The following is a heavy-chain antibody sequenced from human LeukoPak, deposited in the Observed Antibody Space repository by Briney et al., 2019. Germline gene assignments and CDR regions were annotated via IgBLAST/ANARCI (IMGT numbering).Heavy chain of an antibody. CDR1: GGSINNYY. CDR2: IYYSGST. D-gene: IGHD2-21*02. Sequence: SETLSLTCTVSGGSINNYYWSWIRQHPGKGLEWIGYIYYSGSTYYNPSLKSRVTISVDTSKNQFSLKLSSVTAADTAVYYCARDSHDTSPDYCGGDCYSDAFDIWGQGTMVTVSS. V-gene: IGHV4-59*06. CDR3: ARDSHDTSPDYCGGDCYSDAFDI. J-gene: IGHJ3*02.